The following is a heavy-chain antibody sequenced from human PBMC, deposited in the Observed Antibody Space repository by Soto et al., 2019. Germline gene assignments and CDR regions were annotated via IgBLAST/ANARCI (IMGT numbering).Heavy chain of an antibody. Sequence: EVQLLETVGGLVPPGGSLRLSCEATGFTFSSYAMSWGRQASGKGLERVSVMSGSDWVSVISANGGSTNYADSVKGRFTISRDSAKSTLYLQMNSLRAEDTAVYYCAKGIVATQNNPFDSWGQGALVTVSS. CDR3: AKGIVATQNNPFDS. CDR1: GFTFSSYA. J-gene: IGHJ4*02. CDR2: ISANGGST. D-gene: IGHD5-12*01. V-gene: IGHV3-23*01.